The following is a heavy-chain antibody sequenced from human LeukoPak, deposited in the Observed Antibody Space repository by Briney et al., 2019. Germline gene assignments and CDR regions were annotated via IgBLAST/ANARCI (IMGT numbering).Heavy chain of an antibody. CDR2: INHSGST. V-gene: IGHV4-34*01. J-gene: IGHJ5*02. D-gene: IGHD3-10*01. CDR3: ARVHRGYYGSGSYYWFDP. CDR1: GGSFSGYY. Sequence: PSETLSLTCAVYGGSFSGYYWSWIRQPPGKGLEWIGEINHSGSTNYNPSLKSRVTISVDTSKNQFSLKLSSVTAADTAVYYCARVHRGYYGSGSYYWFDPWGQGTLVTVSS.